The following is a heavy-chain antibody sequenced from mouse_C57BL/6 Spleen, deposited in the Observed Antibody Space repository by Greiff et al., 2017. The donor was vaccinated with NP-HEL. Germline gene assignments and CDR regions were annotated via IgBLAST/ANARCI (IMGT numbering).Heavy chain of an antibody. CDR2: INPNNGGT. Sequence: EVQLQQSGPELVKPGASVKIPCKASGYTFTDYNMDWVKQSHGKSLEWIGDINPNNGGTIYNQKFKGKATLTVDKSSSTAYMELRSLTSEDTAVYYCASAGYYPWFAYWGQGTLVTVSA. CDR1: GYTFTDYN. D-gene: IGHD2-3*01. V-gene: IGHV1-18*01. CDR3: ASAGYYPWFAY. J-gene: IGHJ3*01.